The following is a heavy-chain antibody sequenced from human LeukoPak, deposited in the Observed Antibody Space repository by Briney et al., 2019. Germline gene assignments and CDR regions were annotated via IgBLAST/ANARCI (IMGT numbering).Heavy chain of an antibody. CDR2: IYYSGST. D-gene: IGHD1-26*01. J-gene: IGHJ4*02. Sequence: SETLSLTCTVSGGSISSYYWSWIRQPPGKGLEWIGYIYYSGSTNYNPSLKSRVTISVDTSKNQFSLKLSSVTAADTAVYYCARDAGYSGSALDFDYWGQGTLVTVSS. CDR1: GGSISSYY. V-gene: IGHV4-59*01. CDR3: ARDAGYSGSALDFDY.